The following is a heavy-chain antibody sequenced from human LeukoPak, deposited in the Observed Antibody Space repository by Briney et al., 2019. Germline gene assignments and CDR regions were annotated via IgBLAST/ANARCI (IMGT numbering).Heavy chain of an antibody. CDR1: GFTFDDYA. CDR2: ISWNSGSI. D-gene: IGHD1-26*01. V-gene: IGHV3-9*01. Sequence: GGSLRLSCAASGFTFDDYAMHWVRQAPGKGLEWVSGISWNSGSIGYADSVKGRSTISRDNAKNSLYLQMNSLRAEDTALYYCAKDRTYSGSHPFDYWGQGTLVTVSS. J-gene: IGHJ4*02. CDR3: AKDRTYSGSHPFDY.